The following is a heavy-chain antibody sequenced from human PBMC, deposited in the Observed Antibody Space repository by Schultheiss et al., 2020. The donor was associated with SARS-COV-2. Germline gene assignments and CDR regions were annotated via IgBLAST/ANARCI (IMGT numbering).Heavy chain of an antibody. J-gene: IGHJ6*02. CDR2: IHYSGST. CDR3: ARDCGSVACPYGMDL. D-gene: IGHD2-21*01. CDR1: GGSITSYY. Sequence: GSLRLSCTVSGGSITSYYWTWIRQSPGKGLEWIGYIHYSGSTSYNSSLQSRVTISVDTSKTQISLKLTSVTAADTAVYYCARDCGSVACPYGMDLWGQGTTVTVSS. V-gene: IGHV4-59*01.